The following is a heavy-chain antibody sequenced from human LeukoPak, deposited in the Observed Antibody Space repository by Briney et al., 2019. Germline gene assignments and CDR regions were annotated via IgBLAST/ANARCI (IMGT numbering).Heavy chain of an antibody. CDR3: ARGHRLLSRYFDL. CDR2: INHSGST. D-gene: IGHD2/OR15-2a*01. Sequence: GSLRLSCAASGFTVSSNYMSWVRQPPGKGLEWIGEINHSGSTNYNPSLKSRVTISVDTSKNQFSLKLSSVTAADTAVYYCARGHRLLSRYFDLWGRGTLVTVSS. CDR1: GFTVSSNY. J-gene: IGHJ2*01. V-gene: IGHV4-34*01.